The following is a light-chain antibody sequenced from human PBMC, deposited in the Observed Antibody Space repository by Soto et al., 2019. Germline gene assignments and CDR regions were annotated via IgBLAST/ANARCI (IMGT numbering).Light chain of an antibody. CDR2: GAS. CDR3: QHYGGSLET. J-gene: IGKJ1*01. Sequence: EIVLTQSPGTLSLSPGQRATLSCRASQSVINSYIAWYQQQPGQAPRLLIYGASSRATGIPNRFSGRGSGTDFTLTIGGLEPEDFAVYYCQHYGGSLETFGQGTNVEI. V-gene: IGKV3-20*01. CDR1: QSVINSY.